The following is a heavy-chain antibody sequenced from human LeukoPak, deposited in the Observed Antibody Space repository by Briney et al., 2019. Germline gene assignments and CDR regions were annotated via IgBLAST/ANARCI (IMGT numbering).Heavy chain of an antibody. J-gene: IGHJ4*02. CDR3: AKEFPMATGDY. CDR2: ISSSSSTI. V-gene: IGHV3-48*04. CDR1: GFTFSSYS. Sequence: PGGSLRLSCAASGFTFSSYSMNWVRQAPGKGLEWVSYISSSSSTIYYADSVKGRFTISRDNAKNSLYLQMNSLRAEDTAVYYCAKEFPMATGDYWGQGTLVTVSS. D-gene: IGHD5-24*01.